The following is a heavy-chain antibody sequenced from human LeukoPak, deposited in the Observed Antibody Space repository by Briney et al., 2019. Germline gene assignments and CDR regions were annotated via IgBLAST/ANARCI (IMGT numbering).Heavy chain of an antibody. CDR1: GFTFSSYW. CDR3: ATSLRDYYDSSGYYYVYFEY. V-gene: IGHV3-7*01. J-gene: IGHJ4*02. D-gene: IGHD3-22*01. Sequence: RGGSLRLSCAASGFTFSSYWMSWVRQAPGKGLEWVANIKQDGSEKYYVDSVKGRFTISRDNAKNSLYLQMNSLRAEDTAVYYCATSLRDYYDSSGYYYVYFEYWGQGTLVTVSS. CDR2: IKQDGSEK.